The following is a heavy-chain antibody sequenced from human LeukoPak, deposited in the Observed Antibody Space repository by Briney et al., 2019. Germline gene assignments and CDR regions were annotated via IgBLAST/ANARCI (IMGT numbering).Heavy chain of an antibody. CDR3: ARDGECHGFLGAYGMDV. J-gene: IGHJ6*02. V-gene: IGHV3-64*01. CDR1: GFTFSSYA. D-gene: IGHD3-3*01. Sequence: GGSLRLSCAASGFTFSSYAMHWVRQAPGKGLEYVSAISSNGGSTYYANSVKGRFTISRDNSKNTLYLQMGSLRAEDMAVYYCARDGECHGFLGAYGMDVWGQGTTVTVSS. CDR2: ISSNGGST.